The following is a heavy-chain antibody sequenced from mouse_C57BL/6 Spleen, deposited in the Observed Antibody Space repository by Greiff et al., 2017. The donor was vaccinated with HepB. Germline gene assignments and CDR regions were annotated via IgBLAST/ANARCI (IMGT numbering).Heavy chain of an antibody. CDR2: ISSGSSTI. CDR3: SSQDDYGSSSRYFDV. Sequence: EVQLVESGGGLVKPGGSLKLSCAASGFTFSDYGMHWVRQAPEKGLEWVAYISSGSSTIYYADTVKGRFTISRDNAKNTLFLQMTSLRSEDTAMYYCSSQDDYGSSSRYFDVWGTGTTVTVSS. V-gene: IGHV5-17*01. CDR1: GFTFSDYG. D-gene: IGHD1-1*01. J-gene: IGHJ1*03.